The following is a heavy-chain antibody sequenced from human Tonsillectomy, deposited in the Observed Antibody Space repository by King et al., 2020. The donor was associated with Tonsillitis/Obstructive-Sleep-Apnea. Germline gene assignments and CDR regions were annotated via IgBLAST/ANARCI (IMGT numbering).Heavy chain of an antibody. Sequence: VQLVESGGGLVKPGGSLRLSCAASGFTFSDYYMSWIRQAPGKGLEWVSYISRSGTIIYYADSVKGRFTISRDNAKNSLYLQMNSLRAEDTAVYYCARDWDRYYDSSGHPDAFDIWGQGTMVTVSS. J-gene: IGHJ3*02. D-gene: IGHD3-22*01. CDR3: ARDWDRYYDSSGHPDAFDI. CDR1: GFTFSDYY. V-gene: IGHV3-11*01. CDR2: ISRSGTII.